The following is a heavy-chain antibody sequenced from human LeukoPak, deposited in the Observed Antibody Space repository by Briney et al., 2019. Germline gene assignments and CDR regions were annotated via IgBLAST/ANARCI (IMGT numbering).Heavy chain of an antibody. J-gene: IGHJ3*02. CDR3: ARNGPSADDAFVI. Sequence: ASVKASCKASGYTFTSYDINWVRQATGQGLEWMGWMNPNSGNTGYAQKFQGRVTMTRNTSISTAYMELSSLRSEDTAVYYCARNGPSADDAFVIWGQGTMVTVSS. V-gene: IGHV1-8*01. CDR2: MNPNSGNT. CDR1: GYTFTSYD. D-gene: IGHD2-8*01.